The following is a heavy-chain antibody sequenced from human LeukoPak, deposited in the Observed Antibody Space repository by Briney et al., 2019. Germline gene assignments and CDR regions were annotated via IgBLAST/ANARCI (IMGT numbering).Heavy chain of an antibody. D-gene: IGHD3-10*01. CDR3: ARDRGLYGSGSYNWFDP. J-gene: IGHJ5*02. CDR1: GYSLTSYA. CDR2: INAGNGNT. Sequence: ASVKVSCKASGYSLTSYAMHWVRQAPGQRLEWMGWINAGNGNTKYSQKFQGRVTITRDTSASTACMELSSLRSEDTAVYYCARDRGLYGSGSYNWFDPWGQGTLVTVSS. V-gene: IGHV1-3*01.